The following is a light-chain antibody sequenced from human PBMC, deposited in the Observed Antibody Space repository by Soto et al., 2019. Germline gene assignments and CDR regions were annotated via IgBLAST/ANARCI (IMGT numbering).Light chain of an antibody. J-gene: IGLJ1*01. V-gene: IGLV1-44*01. CDR2: SDT. CDR3: AAWDDSLNGAL. Sequence: QSVLTQPPSASGTPGQRVTMSCSGGSSNIGSNTVSWYQHLPGTAPQLLIYSDTQRASGVADRFSGSKSGTSASLAISGLQSDDEADYYCAAWDDSLNGALFGTGTK. CDR1: SSNIGSNT.